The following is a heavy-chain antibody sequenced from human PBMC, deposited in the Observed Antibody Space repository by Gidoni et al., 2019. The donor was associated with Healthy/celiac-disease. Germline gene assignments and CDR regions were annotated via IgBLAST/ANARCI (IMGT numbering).Heavy chain of an antibody. Sequence: QVQLVQSGAEVKKPGFSVKVSCKASGGTFSSYAISWVRQAPGQGLEWMGGIIPIFGTANYAQKFQGRVTITADESTSTAYMELSSLRSEDTAVYYCARDIVVVVAATNYYYYYGMDVWGQGTTVTVSS. CDR3: ARDIVVVVAATNYYYYYGMDV. CDR1: GGTFSSYA. V-gene: IGHV1-69*01. D-gene: IGHD2-15*01. J-gene: IGHJ6*02. CDR2: IIPIFGTA.